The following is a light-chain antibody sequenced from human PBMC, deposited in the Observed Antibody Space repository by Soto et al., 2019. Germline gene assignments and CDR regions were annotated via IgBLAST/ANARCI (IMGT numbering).Light chain of an antibody. V-gene: IGKV3-11*01. CDR2: DAS. Sequence: EIVLTQSPATLSLSPGERATLSCRASQSVSSYLAWYQQKPGQAPRLLIYDASNRATGIPARFSVSGSVTDFTLTISSLEPEDFAVYYCQRRELTFGGGTKVEIK. CDR1: QSVSSY. CDR3: QRRELT. J-gene: IGKJ4*01.